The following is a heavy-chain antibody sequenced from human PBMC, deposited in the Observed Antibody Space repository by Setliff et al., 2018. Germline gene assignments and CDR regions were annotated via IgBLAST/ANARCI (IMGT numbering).Heavy chain of an antibody. D-gene: IGHD5-12*01. Sequence: PSETLSLTCIVSADSMNNNFWTWIRRPPGKGLEWIGYIYPDGTTNYNPSLKSRVTISVDTSKNQFSLKLSSVTAADTAVYYCATNRDGYNQEAFDIWGQGTMVTVSS. CDR3: ATNRDGYNQEAFDI. CDR2: IYPDGTT. J-gene: IGHJ3*02. V-gene: IGHV4-59*01. CDR1: ADSMNNNF.